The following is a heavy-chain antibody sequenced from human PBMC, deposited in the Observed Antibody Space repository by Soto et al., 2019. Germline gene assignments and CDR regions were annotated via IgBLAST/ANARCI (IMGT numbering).Heavy chain of an antibody. D-gene: IGHD1-20*01. CDR3: ARQSGITGTSTQPFDY. J-gene: IGHJ4*02. V-gene: IGHV3-66*04. Sequence: PGGSLRLSCAASGFPVSSNYMSWVRQAPGKGLEWVSVIYSGGSTYYADSVKGRFTISRDNSKNTLYLQMNSLRAEDTAVYYCARQSGITGTSTQPFDYWGQGTLVTVSS. CDR1: GFPVSSNY. CDR2: IYSGGST.